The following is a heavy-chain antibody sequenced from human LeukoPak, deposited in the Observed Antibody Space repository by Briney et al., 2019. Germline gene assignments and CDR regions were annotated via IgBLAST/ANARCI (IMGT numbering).Heavy chain of an antibody. D-gene: IGHD2/OR15-2a*01. V-gene: IGHV4-39*01. CDR2: IYYSGST. J-gene: IGHJ4*02. CDR1: GGSISSSSYY. Sequence: PSETLSLTCTVSGGSISSSSYYWGWIRQPPGKGLEWIGSIYYSGSTYYNPSLKSRVTISVDTSKNQFSLKLSSVTAADTAVYYRARFSRRLYYFDYWGQGTLVTVSS. CDR3: ARFSRRLYYFDY.